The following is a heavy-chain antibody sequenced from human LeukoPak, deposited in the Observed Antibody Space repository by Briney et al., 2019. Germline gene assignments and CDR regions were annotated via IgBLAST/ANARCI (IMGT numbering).Heavy chain of an antibody. D-gene: IGHD3-10*01. J-gene: IGHJ3*02. V-gene: IGHV3-72*01. CDR2: SRKKSQSYRT. CDR3: VSVGPPGNDAFDI. Sequence: GGSLRLSCAASGFIFSDHYMDWVRQAPGKGLEWVGRSRKKSQSYRTEYASSVKGRFAISRDDSKNSLFLQMKSLKIEDTAVYYCVSVGPPGNDAFDIWGQGPMVTVSS. CDR1: GFIFSDHY.